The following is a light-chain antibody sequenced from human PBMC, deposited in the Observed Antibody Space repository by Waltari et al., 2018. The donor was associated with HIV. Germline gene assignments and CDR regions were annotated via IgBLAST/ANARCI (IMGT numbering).Light chain of an antibody. Sequence: SYELTQPPSVSVSPGQTARITCSGDACPKQYAYWYQQKPGQAPVLVIYKDSERPSGIPERFSGSSSGTTVTLTISGVQAEDEADYYCQSADSSGTYPVFGGGTKLTVL. J-gene: IGLJ3*02. V-gene: IGLV3-25*03. CDR2: KDS. CDR3: QSADSSGTYPV. CDR1: ACPKQY.